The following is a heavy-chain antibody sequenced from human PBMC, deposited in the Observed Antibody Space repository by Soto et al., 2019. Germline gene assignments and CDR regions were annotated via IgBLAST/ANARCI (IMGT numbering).Heavy chain of an antibody. Sequence: ASVKVSCKASGYTFTSYDINWVRQATGQGLEWMGWMNPNSGNTGYAQKFQGRVTMTRNTSISTAYMELSSLRSEDTAVYYCARRTVSSFLYYNYYYMYVWGQGSTVTVYS. D-gene: IGHD2-21*02. CDR3: ARRTVSSFLYYNYYYMYV. CDR1: GYTFTSYD. CDR2: MNPNSGNT. J-gene: IGHJ6*03. V-gene: IGHV1-8*01.